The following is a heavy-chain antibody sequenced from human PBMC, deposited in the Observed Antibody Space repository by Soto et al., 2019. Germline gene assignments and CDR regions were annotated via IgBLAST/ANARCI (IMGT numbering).Heavy chain of an antibody. V-gene: IGHV4-59*01. J-gene: IGHJ4*03. CDR2: IYYSGGT. Sequence: SETLSLTCTVSGGSISSYYWSWIRQPPGKGLERIGYIYYSGGTNYNPSLKSRVTISVDTSKNQFSLKLSSVTAADTAVYYCARGVLAVAGVDYWGQGTMVTVSS. CDR1: GGSISSYY. D-gene: IGHD6-19*01. CDR3: ARGVLAVAGVDY.